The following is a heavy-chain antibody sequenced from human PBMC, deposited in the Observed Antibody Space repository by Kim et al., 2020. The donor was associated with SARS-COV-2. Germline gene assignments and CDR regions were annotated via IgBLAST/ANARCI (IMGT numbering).Heavy chain of an antibody. CDR1: GYTFTSYG. D-gene: IGHD2-15*01. CDR2: ISAYNGNT. Sequence: ASVKVSCKASGYTFTSYGISWVRQAPGQGLEWMGWISAYNGNTNYAQKLQGRVTMTTDTSTSTAYMELRSLRSDDTAVYYCARDPPPDYCSGGSCYSNYYYYGMDVWGQGTTVTVSS. V-gene: IGHV1-18*01. CDR3: ARDPPPDYCSGGSCYSNYYYYGMDV. J-gene: IGHJ6*02.